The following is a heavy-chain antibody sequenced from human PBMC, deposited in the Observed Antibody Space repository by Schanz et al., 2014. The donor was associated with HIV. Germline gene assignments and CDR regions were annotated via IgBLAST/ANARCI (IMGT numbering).Heavy chain of an antibody. D-gene: IGHD2-2*01. CDR1: GFTFNNYA. CDR3: ARDGARTSHWGF. CDR2: ISGSGGGT. V-gene: IGHV3-23*01. J-gene: IGHJ4*02. Sequence: VQLLESGGGLVQPGGSLRLSCAASGFTFNNYAMNWVRQTPGKGLEWVSAISGSGGGTYYADSVKGRFTISRDNSKNTLYLQMNSLGVEDTAVYFCARDGARTSHWGFWGQGTLVTVSS.